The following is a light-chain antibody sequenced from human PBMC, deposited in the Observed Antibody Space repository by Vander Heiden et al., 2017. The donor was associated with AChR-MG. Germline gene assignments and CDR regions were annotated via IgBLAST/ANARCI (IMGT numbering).Light chain of an antibody. Sequence: DVRLTQSPSSVSASVGDRVTISCRASQGVRSWLAWYQQKPGKAPNLLIYAASTLHSGVPSRFSGSGSGTDFTLTITDLQPDDFATYFCHQTDSFPWTFGQGTKVEMK. CDR3: HQTDSFPWT. V-gene: IGKV1-12*01. CDR1: QGVRSW. CDR2: AAS. J-gene: IGKJ1*01.